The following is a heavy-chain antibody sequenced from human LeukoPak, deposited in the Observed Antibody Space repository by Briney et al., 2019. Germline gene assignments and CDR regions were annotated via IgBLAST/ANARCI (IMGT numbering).Heavy chain of an antibody. V-gene: IGHV3-23*01. J-gene: IGHJ4*02. CDR1: GFTFSIYA. D-gene: IGHD3-10*01. Sequence: GGSLRLSCTASGFTFSIYAMSWVRQAPGKGLEWVSGISGSGGSTYYADSVKGRFTISRDNSKNTLYLQINSLRAEDTAVYYCAKGSLYGSGSTPAYYFDYWGQGTLVTVSS. CDR2: ISGSGGST. CDR3: AKGSLYGSGSTPAYYFDY.